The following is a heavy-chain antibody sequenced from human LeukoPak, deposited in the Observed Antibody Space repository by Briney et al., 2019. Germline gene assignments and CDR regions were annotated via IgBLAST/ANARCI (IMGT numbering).Heavy chain of an antibody. CDR1: GDLIIGAPYY. V-gene: IGHV4-31*03. D-gene: IGHD1-26*01. J-gene: IGHJ5*01. Sequence: PSETLSLTCSVSGDLIIGAPYYWSWVRQHPGKVLEWIAYTYYSGNTYYNPSLKSRTTLSVDTSKNQFSLNLTSVTAADTAVYFCARVVGSTSWFDSWGQGTLVTVSS. CDR3: ARVVGSTSWFDS. CDR2: TYYSGNT.